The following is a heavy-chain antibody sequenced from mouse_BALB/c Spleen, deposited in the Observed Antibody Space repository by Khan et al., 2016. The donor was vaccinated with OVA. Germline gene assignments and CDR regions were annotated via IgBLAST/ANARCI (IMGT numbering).Heavy chain of an antibody. J-gene: IGHJ2*01. CDR3: ARTDYYGSSYYFDY. D-gene: IGHD1-1*01. Sequence: VQLQQPGPELVKPGASVKVSCKASGYSFTDYNMFWVKQSHGKSLEWIGYIDPYNGGASYNQKFKGKATLTVDKSSSTAFMHLNSLTSEDSAVFYCARTDYYGSSYYFDYWGQGTTLTVSS. V-gene: IGHV1S135*01. CDR1: GYSFTDYN. CDR2: IDPYNGGA.